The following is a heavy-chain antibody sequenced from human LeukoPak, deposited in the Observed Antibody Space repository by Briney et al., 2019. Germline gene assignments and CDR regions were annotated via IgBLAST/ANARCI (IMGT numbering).Heavy chain of an antibody. Sequence: PSETLSLTCAVYGGSFSGYYWGWIRQPPGKGLEWIGEINHSGSTNYNPSLKSRVTISVDTSKNQFSLKLSSVTAADTAVYYCARATNYDYVWGSYRRRYFDYWGQGTLVTVSS. V-gene: IGHV4-34*01. J-gene: IGHJ4*02. CDR3: ARATNYDYVWGSYRRRYFDY. CDR2: INHSGST. CDR1: GGSFSGYY. D-gene: IGHD3-16*02.